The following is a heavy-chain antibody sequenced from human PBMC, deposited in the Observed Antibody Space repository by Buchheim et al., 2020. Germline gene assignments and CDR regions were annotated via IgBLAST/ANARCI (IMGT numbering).Heavy chain of an antibody. CDR1: GDSVSNGNW. D-gene: IGHD5-18*01. CDR2: IDHSGVT. Sequence: QVQLQESGPGLVKPSGTLSLTCAVSGDSVSNGNWWTWVRQPPGKGLEWIGEIDHSGVTKYNPSLKIRVTIELDKPKNQFSLKLTSVTAADTAVYYCARDSGYRSEYWGQGTL. CDR3: ARDSGYRSEY. J-gene: IGHJ4*02. V-gene: IGHV4-4*02.